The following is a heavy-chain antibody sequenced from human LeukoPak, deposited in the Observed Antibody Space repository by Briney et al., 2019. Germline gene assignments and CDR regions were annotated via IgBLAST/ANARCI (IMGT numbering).Heavy chain of an antibody. D-gene: IGHD1-20*01. J-gene: IGHJ2*01. CDR1: GYTFTSYY. CDR2: INPSGGST. V-gene: IGHV1-46*01. CDR3: ARDPGITGKISYFDL. Sequence: VASVKVSCKASGYTFTSYYMHWVRQAPGQGLEWMGIINPSGGSTSYAQKFQGRVTMTRDMSTSTVYMELSSLRSEDTAVYYCARDPGITGKISYFDLWGRGTLVTVSS.